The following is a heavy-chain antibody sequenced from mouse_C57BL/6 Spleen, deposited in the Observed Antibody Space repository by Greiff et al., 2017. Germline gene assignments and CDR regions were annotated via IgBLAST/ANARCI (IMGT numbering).Heavy chain of an antibody. D-gene: IGHD1-1*01. CDR2: IYPGDGDT. CDR3: ARGNYYGSPLFAY. CDR1: GYAFSSYW. Sequence: VQLQQSGAELVKPGASVKISCKASGYAFSSYWMNWVKQRPGKGLEWIGQIYPGDGDTNYNGKFKGKATLTADKSSSTAYMQLSSLTSEDSAVYVCARGNYYGSPLFAYWGQGTLVTVSA. V-gene: IGHV1-80*01. J-gene: IGHJ3*01.